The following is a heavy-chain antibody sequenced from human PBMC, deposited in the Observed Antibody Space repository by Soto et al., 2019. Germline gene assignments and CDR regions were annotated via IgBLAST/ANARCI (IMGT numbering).Heavy chain of an antibody. CDR1: GFTFSSYA. CDR3: AKDDYGDYTVGYFDS. J-gene: IGHJ4*02. V-gene: IGHV3-23*01. CDR2: IGGSGGNT. D-gene: IGHD4-17*01. Sequence: PGGSLRLSCAASGFTFSSYAMSWVRQAPGKGLEWVSAIGGSGGNTYSAASVKGRFSISRDNSKNTLYLQMNNLRVEDTAVYYCAKDDYGDYTVGYFDSWGQGTLVTVSS.